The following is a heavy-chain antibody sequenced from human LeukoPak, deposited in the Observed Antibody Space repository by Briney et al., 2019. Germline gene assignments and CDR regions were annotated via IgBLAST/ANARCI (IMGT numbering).Heavy chain of an antibody. D-gene: IGHD6-19*01. CDR1: GFTFSSNW. V-gene: IGHV3-7*01. CDR2: IKQDGSEI. J-gene: IGHJ4*02. CDR3: ARGVFASGWYPDNFDY. Sequence: GGSLRLSCAASGFTFSSNWMSWVRQAPGKGLEWVANIKQDGSEIHSVDSVKGRFTISRGNAENSLYLQMHSLRAEDTAVYYCARGVFASGWYPDNFDYWGQGTLVTVSS.